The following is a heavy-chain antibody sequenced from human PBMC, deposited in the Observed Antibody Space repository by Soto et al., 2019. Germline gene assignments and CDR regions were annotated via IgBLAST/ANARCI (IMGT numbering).Heavy chain of an antibody. CDR3: ANDGAGIAVTWHDTFEI. CDR2: ISYDGIDE. D-gene: IGHD4-17*01. V-gene: IGHV3-30*18. Sequence: QVQLVASGGGVVQHGKSLRLSCAASGVAFSDYGMHWVRQTPGKGLEWVALISYDGIDEYYADSVKGRFTLSRDNSTNAFYLQMNSLSTGDTAIYYCANDGAGIAVTWHDTFEIWGQGTMVTVSS. CDR1: GVAFSDYG. J-gene: IGHJ3*02.